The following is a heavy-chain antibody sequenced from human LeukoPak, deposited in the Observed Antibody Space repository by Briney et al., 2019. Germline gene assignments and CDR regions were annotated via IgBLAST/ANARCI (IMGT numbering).Heavy chain of an antibody. D-gene: IGHD6-13*01. CDR2: ISSSSSYI. Sequence: GGSLRLSCATPGFTFSSYSMNWVRQAPGKGLESVSSISSSSSYIYYADSVKGRFTISRDNAKNSLYLQMNSLRAEDTAVYYCARDPGIAAADPYWGQGTLVTVSS. CDR1: GFTFSSYS. J-gene: IGHJ4*02. CDR3: ARDPGIAAADPY. V-gene: IGHV3-21*01.